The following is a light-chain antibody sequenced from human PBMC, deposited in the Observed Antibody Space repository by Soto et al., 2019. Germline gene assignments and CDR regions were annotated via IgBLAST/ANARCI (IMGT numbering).Light chain of an antibody. V-gene: IGLV2-14*01. Sequence: QSVLTQPASVSGSLGQSISISCTEDSSVLTYNSVSWYQHHPHKAPKLIIYDVSYRPSGVSTRFSGSKSGNTAYLTISGLQVEDEAEYFCFSFTTTSTHVFGTGTKVTVL. CDR1: SSVLTYNS. CDR2: DVS. CDR3: FSFTTTSTHV. J-gene: IGLJ1*01.